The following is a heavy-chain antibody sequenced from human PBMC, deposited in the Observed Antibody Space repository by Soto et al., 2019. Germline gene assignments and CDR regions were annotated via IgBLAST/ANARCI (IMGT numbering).Heavy chain of an antibody. CDR2: IYHSGST. Sequence: QVQLQESGPGQVKRSGTLCLTCSVSGGSISSTNWWSWGRQPPGQWLAWIGEIYHSGSTNYNPSRNSRVTISVDKSKKQFSLKLSSVTDADTAVYYCARVRGRSYYGMDVWGQGTTVTVSS. J-gene: IGHJ6*02. CDR1: GGSISSTNW. D-gene: IGHD3-16*01. CDR3: ARVRGRSYYGMDV. V-gene: IGHV4-4*02.